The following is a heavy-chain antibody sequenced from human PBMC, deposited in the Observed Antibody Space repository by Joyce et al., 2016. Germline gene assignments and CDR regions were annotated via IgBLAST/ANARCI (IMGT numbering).Heavy chain of an antibody. V-gene: IGHV3-33*01. D-gene: IGHD3-22*01. CDR2: MWYYGSIQ. CDR1: GFNFNNYG. CDR3: VREGIVVWFFGAFDM. J-gene: IGHJ3*02. Sequence: QMQLVESGGGVVQPGRSLRLSCAASGFNFNNYGIHWVRQAPGKGLEGGEVMWYYGSIQRYADSVKGRFTVSRDNSKNTAYLQMNRLRAEDTAVYYCVREGIVVWFFGAFDMWGQGTMVTVSS.